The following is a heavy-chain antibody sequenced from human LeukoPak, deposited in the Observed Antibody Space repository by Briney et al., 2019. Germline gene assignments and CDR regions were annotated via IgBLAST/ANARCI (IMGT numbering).Heavy chain of an antibody. V-gene: IGHV3-33*01. CDR2: IWYDGSNK. CDR1: GFTFSSYG. D-gene: IGHD5-18*01. Sequence: GGSLRLSCAASGFTFSSYGMPWVRQAPGKGLEWVAVIWYDGSNKYYADSVKGRFTISRDNSKNTLYLQMNSLRAEDTAVYYCARELRGYSYGYPYYYYGMDVWGQGTTVTVSS. CDR3: ARELRGYSYGYPYYYYGMDV. J-gene: IGHJ6*02.